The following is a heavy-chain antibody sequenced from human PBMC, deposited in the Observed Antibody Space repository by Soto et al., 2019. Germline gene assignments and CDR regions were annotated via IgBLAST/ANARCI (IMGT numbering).Heavy chain of an antibody. Sequence: EVQLVESGGGLVQPGRSLRLSCAASGFTFDDYAMHWVRQAPGKGLEWVPGISWNSGSIGYADSVKGRFTISRDNAKNSLYLQMNSLRAEDTALYYCAKVALLLQWLGTFDIWGQGTMVTVSS. D-gene: IGHD6-19*01. V-gene: IGHV3-9*01. J-gene: IGHJ3*02. CDR2: ISWNSGSI. CDR3: AKVALLLQWLGTFDI. CDR1: GFTFDDYA.